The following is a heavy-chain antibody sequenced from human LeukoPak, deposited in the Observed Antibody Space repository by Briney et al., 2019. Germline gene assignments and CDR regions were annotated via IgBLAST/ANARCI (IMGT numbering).Heavy chain of an antibody. D-gene: IGHD2-8*01. CDR1: GFTFSSYG. J-gene: IGHJ4*02. CDR3: AKWARYCTNGVCYYFDY. V-gene: IGHV3-23*01. Sequence: GGSLRLSCAASGFTFSSYGMSWVRQAPGKGLEWVSAISGSGGSTYYADSVKGRFTISRDNSKNTLYLQMNSLRAEDTAVYYCAKWARYCTNGVCYYFDYWGQGTLVTVSS. CDR2: ISGSGGST.